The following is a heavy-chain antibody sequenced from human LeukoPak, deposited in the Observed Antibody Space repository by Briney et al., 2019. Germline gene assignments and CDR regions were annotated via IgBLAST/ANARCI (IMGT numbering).Heavy chain of an antibody. CDR2: IIPIFGTA. CDR3: ARDEDYYDSSGYFLWFDP. Sequence: ASVKVSCKASGGTFSSYAISWVRQAPGQGLEWMGGIIPIFGTANYAQKFQGRVTITADKSTSTAYMELSSLRSEDTAVYYCARDEDYYDSSGYFLWFDPWGQGTLVTVSS. J-gene: IGHJ5*02. V-gene: IGHV1-69*06. CDR1: GGTFSSYA. D-gene: IGHD3-22*01.